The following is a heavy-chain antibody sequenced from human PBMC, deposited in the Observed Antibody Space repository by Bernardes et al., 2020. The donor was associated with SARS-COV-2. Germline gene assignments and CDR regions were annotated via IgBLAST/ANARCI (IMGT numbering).Heavy chain of an antibody. J-gene: IGHJ3*02. CDR1: EFTFSSHS. V-gene: IGHV3-23*01. Sequence: GRSLRVSCAASEFTFSSHSMSWVRQAPGKGLEWVSSISDSGYGTYYSDSLKGRITISRDNSKNTLYLQMSGLRVDDTAVYYCARRDRYIQWADAFDIWGQGTVVTVSS. CDR3: ARRDRYIQWADAFDI. D-gene: IGHD1-26*01. CDR2: ISDSGYGT.